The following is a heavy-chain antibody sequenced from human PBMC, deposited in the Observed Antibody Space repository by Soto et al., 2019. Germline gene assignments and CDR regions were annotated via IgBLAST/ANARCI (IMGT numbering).Heavy chain of an antibody. Sequence: PSETLSLTCTVSGGSISSGDYYWSWIRQPPXKGLEWIGYIYYSGSTYYNPSLKSRVTISVDTSKNQFSLKLSSVTAADTAVYYCAREGVGDGYNTAGPYYYYYGMDVWGQGTTVTVSS. V-gene: IGHV4-30-4*01. J-gene: IGHJ6*02. D-gene: IGHD5-12*01. CDR2: IYYSGST. CDR1: GGSISSGDYY. CDR3: AREGVGDGYNTAGPYYYYYGMDV.